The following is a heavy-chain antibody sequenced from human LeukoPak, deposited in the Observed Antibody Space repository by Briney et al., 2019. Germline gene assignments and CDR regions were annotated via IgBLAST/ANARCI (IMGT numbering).Heavy chain of an antibody. CDR3: ATKKDRWLVLDGGGALDY. CDR1: GFTFSSYN. CDR2: ISSSSSYI. Sequence: GGSLRLSCAASGFTFSSYNMNWVRQAPGKGLEWVSSISSSSSYIYYADSVKGRFTISRDNAKNSLYLQMNSLRAEDTAVYYCATKKDRWLVLDGGGALDYWGQGTLVTVSS. D-gene: IGHD6-19*01. V-gene: IGHV3-21*01. J-gene: IGHJ4*02.